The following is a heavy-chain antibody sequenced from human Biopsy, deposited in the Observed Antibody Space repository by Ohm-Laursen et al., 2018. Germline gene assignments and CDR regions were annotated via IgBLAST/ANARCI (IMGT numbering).Heavy chain of an antibody. CDR3: ARLLQTDGDGFWSGYYDH. CDR1: GYTFTNHY. CDR2: INPVGGST. D-gene: IGHD3-3*01. V-gene: IGHV1-46*01. J-gene: IGHJ4*02. Sequence: ATVKISCKGSGYTFTNHYIHWVRQAPGQGLEWMGIINPVGGSTNYAQKFQGRVTLTTDTSTSTVHMELRSLRSDDTAVYYCARLLQTDGDGFWSGYYDHWGQGTLVTVSS.